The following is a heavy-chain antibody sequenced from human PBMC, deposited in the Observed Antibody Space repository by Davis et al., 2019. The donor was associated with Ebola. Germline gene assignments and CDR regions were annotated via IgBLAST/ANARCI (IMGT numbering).Heavy chain of an antibody. V-gene: IGHV1-18*04. Sequence: ASVKVSCKAPGYTFTNYGITWVRQAPGQGLEWMGWINPHNGNTNYAQNVQGRVTMTRDTSTSTVYMELSSLRSEDTAVYYCARPLTTVVTPIGYWGQGTLVTVSS. CDR1: GYTFTNYG. CDR2: INPHNGNT. D-gene: IGHD4-23*01. CDR3: ARPLTTVVTPIGY. J-gene: IGHJ4*02.